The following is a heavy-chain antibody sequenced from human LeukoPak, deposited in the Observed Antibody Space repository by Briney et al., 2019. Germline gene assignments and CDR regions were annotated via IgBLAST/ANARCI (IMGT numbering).Heavy chain of an antibody. CDR3: ARLRGSYLTGFDY. J-gene: IGHJ4*02. V-gene: IGHV5-51*01. CDR2: IYPGDSDT. CDR1: GYSFTSYW. D-gene: IGHD1-26*01. Sequence: PGESLKISCKGSGYSFTSYWIGWVRQMPGKGLEWMGIIYPGDSDTRYSPSFQGQVTISADKSISTAYLQWSGLKASDTAMYYCARLRGSYLTGFDYWGQGTLVTVSS.